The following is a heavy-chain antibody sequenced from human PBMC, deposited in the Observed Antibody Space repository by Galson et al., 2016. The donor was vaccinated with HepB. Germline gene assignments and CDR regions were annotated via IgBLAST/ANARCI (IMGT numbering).Heavy chain of an antibody. V-gene: IGHV3-11*01. CDR3: AREHYFGSGSYFDN. J-gene: IGHJ4*02. D-gene: IGHD3-10*01. Sequence: SLRHSCAASGFTFSETYMTWIRQAPGTGLEWISYISSRGGSAIRYADPVKGRFTISRDNAKNSLFLQMNSLRAEDTAVYYCAREHYFGSGSYFDNWGQGTLVTVSS. CDR1: GFTFSETY. CDR2: ISSRGGSAI.